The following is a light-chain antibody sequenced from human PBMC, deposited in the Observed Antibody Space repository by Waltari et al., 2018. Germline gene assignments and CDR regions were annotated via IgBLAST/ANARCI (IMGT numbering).Light chain of an antibody. CDR1: KSVLYSSNNKNY. CDR3: QQYYSTPWT. V-gene: IGKV4-1*01. Sequence: DIVMTQSPDSLAVSLGERATINCKSSKSVLYSSNNKNYLAWYQQKPGQPPKLLIYWASTRESGVPDRFSGSGSWTDFTLTISSLQAEDVAVYYCQQYYSTPWTFGQGTKVEIK. J-gene: IGKJ1*01. CDR2: WAS.